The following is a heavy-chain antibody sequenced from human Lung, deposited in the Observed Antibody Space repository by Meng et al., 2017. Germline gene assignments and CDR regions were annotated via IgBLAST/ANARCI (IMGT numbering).Heavy chain of an antibody. D-gene: IGHD3-22*01. V-gene: IGHV1-69*01. CDR3: ARALGLTTMMTY. CDR1: GGTFSSSA. CDR2: IIPLFDTT. J-gene: IGHJ4*02. Sequence: QVQLVQVGAGVKKPGSSVKVSCKASGGTFSSSAISWVRQAPGQGLEWMGGIIPLFDTTHYAQNFQGRVSITADESTRTAYMELSSLRSEDTAVYYCARALGLTTMMTYWGQGTLVTVSS.